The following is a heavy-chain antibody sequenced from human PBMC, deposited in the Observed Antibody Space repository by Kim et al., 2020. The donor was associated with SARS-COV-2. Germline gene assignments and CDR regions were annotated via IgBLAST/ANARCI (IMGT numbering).Heavy chain of an antibody. CDR2: INHSGST. J-gene: IGHJ6*02. CDR1: GGSFSGYY. V-gene: IGHV4-34*01. D-gene: IGHD3-10*01. CDR3: ASRLWFGELLSILDYYYGMDV. Sequence: SETLSLTCAVYGGSFSGYYWSWIRQPPGKGLEWIGEINHSGSTNYNPSLKSRVTISVDTSKNQFSLKLSSVTAADTAVYYCASRLWFGELLSILDYYYGMDVWGQGTTVTVSS.